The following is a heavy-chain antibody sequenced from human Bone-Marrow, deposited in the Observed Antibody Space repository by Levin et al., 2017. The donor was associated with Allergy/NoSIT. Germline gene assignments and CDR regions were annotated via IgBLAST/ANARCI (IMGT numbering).Heavy chain of an antibody. Sequence: SETLSLTCTVSGGSITSTSDFWDWIRQPPGKGLEWIASIYFSGNSYYNASLKSRVTISVDTSKNQFSLKLTSVTAADTAVYYCARRFESSSSSGDYFDPWGQGMLVTVSS. D-gene: IGHD6-6*01. J-gene: IGHJ5*02. V-gene: IGHV4-39*01. CDR1: GGSITSTSDF. CDR2: IYFSGNS. CDR3: ARRFESSSSSGDYFDP.